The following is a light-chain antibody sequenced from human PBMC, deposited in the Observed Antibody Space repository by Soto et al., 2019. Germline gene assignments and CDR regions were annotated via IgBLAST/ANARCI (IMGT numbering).Light chain of an antibody. V-gene: IGLV2-11*01. CDR1: SSDFGGYNY. CDR2: DVS. CDR3: CSYAGNSLWV. Sequence: QSALTQPRSVPGSPGQSVTISCTGTSSDFGGYNYVSWYQQHPGKAPKLVIYDVSKRPSGVPDRFSGSKSANTASLTISGLQAEDEADYYCCSYAGNSLWVFGGGTQLTVL. J-gene: IGLJ3*02.